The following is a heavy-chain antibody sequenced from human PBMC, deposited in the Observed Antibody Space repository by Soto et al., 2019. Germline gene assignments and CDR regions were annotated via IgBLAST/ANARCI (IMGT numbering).Heavy chain of an antibody. CDR3: ARGPEYYDSSGYYHDY. CDR1: GYTFTSYY. CDR2: INPSGGST. Sequence: QVQLVRSGAEVKKPGASVKVSCKASGYTFTSYYMHWVRQAPGQGLEWMGIINPSGGSTSYAQKFQGRVTMTRDTSTSTVYMELSSLRSEDTAVYYCARGPEYYDSSGYYHDYWGQGTLVTVSS. D-gene: IGHD3-22*01. J-gene: IGHJ4*02. V-gene: IGHV1-46*01.